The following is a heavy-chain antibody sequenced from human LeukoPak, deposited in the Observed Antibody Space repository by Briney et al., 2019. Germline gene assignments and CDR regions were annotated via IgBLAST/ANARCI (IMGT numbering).Heavy chain of an antibody. CDR2: ISDVGSN. CDR3: ARDKAPGGKRWFDP. V-gene: IGHV4-59*01. Sequence: PSETLSLTCTVSGVSISTYYWSWIRQHPGKGLEWIGYISDVGSNDYNPSLKGRVTISRDTSKNQFSPRLSSVTAADAAVYHCARDKAPGGKRWFDPWGQGTLVTVSS. D-gene: IGHD4-23*01. J-gene: IGHJ5*02. CDR1: GVSISTYY.